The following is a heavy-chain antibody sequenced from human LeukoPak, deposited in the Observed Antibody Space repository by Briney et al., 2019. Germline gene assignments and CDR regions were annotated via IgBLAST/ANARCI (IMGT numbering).Heavy chain of an antibody. Sequence: NPGGSLRLSCAASGFTFSSYSMNWVRQAPGKGLEWVSSISSSSSYIYYADSVKGRFTISRDNAKNSLYLQMNSLRAEDTAVYYCARELKGPIAAAGDIDYWGQGTLVTVSS. V-gene: IGHV3-21*01. CDR1: GFTFSSYS. D-gene: IGHD6-13*01. CDR3: ARELKGPIAAAGDIDY. CDR2: ISSSSSYI. J-gene: IGHJ4*02.